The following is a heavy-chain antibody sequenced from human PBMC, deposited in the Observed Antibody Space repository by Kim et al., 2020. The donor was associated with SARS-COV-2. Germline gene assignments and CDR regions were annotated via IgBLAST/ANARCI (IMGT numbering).Heavy chain of an antibody. CDR2: ISNSGST. Sequence: GGSLRLSCASSGFTFSNYGMNWVRQAPGKRPEWVSAISNSGSTFEADSVKGRFTISRDNSKNTLYLQMNSLRAEDTAVYYCAKRVGDTGSGYMDVWGQGTTVTVSS. CDR1: GFTFSNYG. V-gene: IGHV3-23*01. J-gene: IGHJ6*02. D-gene: IGHD3-10*01. CDR3: AKRVGDTGSGYMDV.